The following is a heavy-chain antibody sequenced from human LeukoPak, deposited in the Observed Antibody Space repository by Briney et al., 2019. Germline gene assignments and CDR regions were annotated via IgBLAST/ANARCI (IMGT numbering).Heavy chain of an antibody. CDR3: ARAAKYHAFDI. CDR2: IYYSGST. J-gene: IGHJ3*02. Sequence: SETLSLTCTVSGGSISSYYWSWIRQPPGKGLEWIGYIYYSGSTNYNPSLKSRVTISVDTSKNQFSLKLSSVTAADTAVYYCARAAKYHAFDIWGQGTMVTVSS. D-gene: IGHD2-2*01. CDR1: GGSISSYY. V-gene: IGHV4-59*08.